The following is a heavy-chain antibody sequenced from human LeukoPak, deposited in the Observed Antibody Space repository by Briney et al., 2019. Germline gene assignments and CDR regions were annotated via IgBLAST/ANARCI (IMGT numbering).Heavy chain of an antibody. Sequence: SETLSLTCAVYGGSFSGYYWSWIRQPPGKGLEWIGEINHSGSTNYNPSLKSRVTISADTSKNQFSLKLSSVTAADTAVYYCARRDSSGYYLGSWGQGTLVTVSS. CDR2: INHSGST. D-gene: IGHD3-22*01. CDR3: ARRDSSGYYLGS. CDR1: GGSFSGYY. V-gene: IGHV4-34*01. J-gene: IGHJ5*02.